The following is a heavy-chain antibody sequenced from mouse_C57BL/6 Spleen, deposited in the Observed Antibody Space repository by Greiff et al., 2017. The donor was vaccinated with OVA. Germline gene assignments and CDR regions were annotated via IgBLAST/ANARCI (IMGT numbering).Heavy chain of an antibody. V-gene: IGHV5-4*01. CDR3: ARDRWDDYDEGFAY. D-gene: IGHD2-4*01. J-gene: IGHJ3*01. Sequence: EVKLEESGGGLVKPGGSLKLSCAASGFTFSSYAMSWVRQTPEKRLEWVATISDGGSYTYYPDNVKGRFTISRDNATNNLYLQMSHLKSEDTAMYYCARDRWDDYDEGFAYWGQGTLVTVSA. CDR1: GFTFSSYA. CDR2: ISDGGSYT.